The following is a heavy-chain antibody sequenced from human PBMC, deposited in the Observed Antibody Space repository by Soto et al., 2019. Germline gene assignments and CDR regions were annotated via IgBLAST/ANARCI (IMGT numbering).Heavy chain of an antibody. CDR1: GYTFTEYN. D-gene: IGHD3-16*02. CDR2: INPRNGDT. CDR3: ARHRFTSGSDYFDS. V-gene: IGHV1-2*02. Sequence: GASVKVSCKASGYTFTEYNLHWVRQAPGQGLEWMGSINPRNGDTDFAQKFQPRVTMTRDTSITTAYMEVFRLTSHDTAVYYCARHRFTSGSDYFDSWGQGTLVTVS. J-gene: IGHJ4*02.